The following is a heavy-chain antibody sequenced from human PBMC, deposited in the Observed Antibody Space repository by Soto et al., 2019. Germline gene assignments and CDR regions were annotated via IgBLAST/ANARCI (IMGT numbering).Heavy chain of an antibody. Sequence: QVQLVQSGAEVKKPGAAVKVSCKASGYTFTSYDINWVRQATGQGLEWMGWMKPNSGNTGYAQKFQGRVTMTRNTSISTAYMERSSLRSEDTAVDYCARARGGYYDSSGYYYCDYWGQGTLVTVSS. D-gene: IGHD3-22*01. CDR3: ARARGGYYDSSGYYYCDY. CDR2: MKPNSGNT. CDR1: GYTFTSYD. V-gene: IGHV1-8*01. J-gene: IGHJ4*02.